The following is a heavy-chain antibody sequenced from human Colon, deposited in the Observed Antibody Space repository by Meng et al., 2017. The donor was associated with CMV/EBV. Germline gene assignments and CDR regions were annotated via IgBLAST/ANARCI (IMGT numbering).Heavy chain of an antibody. Sequence: GSLRLSCAVSGDSISSTTYYWVWVRQPPGKGLGWIGSVYYRGSTYPNPSLKSRLTMSVDTSKNQFSLRLTSVTAADTAVYYCARTSGNYPRRYFDSWGQGTLVTVSS. CDR1: GDSISSTTYY. CDR2: VYYRGST. V-gene: IGHV4-39*07. D-gene: IGHD1-26*01. J-gene: IGHJ4*02. CDR3: ARTSGNYPRRYFDS.